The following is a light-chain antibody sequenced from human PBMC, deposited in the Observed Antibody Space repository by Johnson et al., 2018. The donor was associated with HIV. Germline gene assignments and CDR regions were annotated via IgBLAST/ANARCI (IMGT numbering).Light chain of an antibody. CDR1: NSNIGNNY. CDR3: GTWDSSLNALYV. V-gene: IGLV1-51*02. CDR2: ENN. J-gene: IGLJ1*01. Sequence: QSVLTQPPSVSAAPGQKVTISCSGSNSNIGNNYVSWYQQLPGTAPKLLIYENNKRPSGIPDRFSGSKSGTSATLGITGLQTGDEADYYCGTWDSSLNALYVFGNGTKVTVL.